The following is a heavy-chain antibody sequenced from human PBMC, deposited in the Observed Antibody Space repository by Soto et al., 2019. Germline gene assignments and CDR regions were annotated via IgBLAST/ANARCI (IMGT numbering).Heavy chain of an antibody. CDR3: ARDHCAGGNCDTNMGDWYFDL. V-gene: IGHV4-4*02. CDR1: GDSISTTNW. J-gene: IGHJ2*01. Sequence: QVQLQESGPGLVKPSGTLSLTCAVSGDSISTTNWWSWVRQPPGKVLEWIAEIHHIGGTKYNPSLTGRVSISIDRSKNQFSLKLNSLTAADTALYFCARDHCAGGNCDTNMGDWYFDLWGRGTLVTVSA. CDR2: IHHIGGT. D-gene: IGHD2-8*02.